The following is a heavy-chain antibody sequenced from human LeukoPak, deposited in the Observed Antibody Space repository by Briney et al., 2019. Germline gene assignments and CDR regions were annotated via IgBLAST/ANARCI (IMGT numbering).Heavy chain of an antibody. V-gene: IGHV4-61*02. CDR1: GGSISSGSYY. CDR2: IYTSGST. Sequence: SETLSLTCTVSGGSISSGSYYWSWIRQPAGKGLEWIGRIYTSGSTNYNPSLKSRVTISVDTSKNQFSLKLSSVTAADTAVYYCARVKGYNWNDHAFDIWGQGTMVTVSS. CDR3: ARVKGYNWNDHAFDI. D-gene: IGHD1-20*01. J-gene: IGHJ3*02.